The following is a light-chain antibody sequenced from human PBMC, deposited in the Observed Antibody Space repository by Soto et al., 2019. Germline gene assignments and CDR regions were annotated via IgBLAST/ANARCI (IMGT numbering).Light chain of an antibody. Sequence: DIQMTQSPSSLSASVGDRVTITCQASQDISNYLNWYQQKPGKAPKLLIYDASNLETGVPSRFSGSGSGTDFTFHISRLQPEDIATYYCQQYDNLPLTFGGGTKVEIK. CDR3: QQYDNLPLT. V-gene: IGKV1-33*01. J-gene: IGKJ4*01. CDR2: DAS. CDR1: QDISNY.